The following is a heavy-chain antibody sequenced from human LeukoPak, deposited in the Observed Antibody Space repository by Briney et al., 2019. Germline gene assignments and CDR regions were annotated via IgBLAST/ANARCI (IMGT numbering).Heavy chain of an antibody. V-gene: IGHV4-59*01. CDR3: ARRARYFDCFDF. D-gene: IGHD3-9*01. J-gene: IGHJ4*02. Sequence: SETLSLTCTVSGGSISSYYWSWIRQPPGKGLEWIGYMSYSGSTNYNPSLKSRVTISVDTSKNQFSLKLSSMTAADTAVYCCARRARYFDCFDFWGQGTLVTVSS. CDR2: MSYSGST. CDR1: GGSISSYY.